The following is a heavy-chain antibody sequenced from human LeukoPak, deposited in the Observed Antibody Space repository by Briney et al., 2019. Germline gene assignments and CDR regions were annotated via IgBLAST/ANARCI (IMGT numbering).Heavy chain of an antibody. V-gene: IGHV4-61*05. D-gene: IGHD3-10*01. CDR3: ARASVHLGWFGEFHFDY. CDR1: GGSISSSSYY. CDR2: IYYSGST. J-gene: IGHJ4*02. Sequence: SETLSLTCTVSGGSISSSSYYWGWIRQPPGKGLEWIGYIYYSGSTNYNPSLKSRVTISVDTSKNQFSLKLSSVTAADTAVYYCARASVHLGWFGEFHFDYWGQGTLVTVSS.